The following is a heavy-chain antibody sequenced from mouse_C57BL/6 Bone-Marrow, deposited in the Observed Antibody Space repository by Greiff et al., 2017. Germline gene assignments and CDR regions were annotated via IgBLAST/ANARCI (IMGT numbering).Heavy chain of an antibody. CDR2: IDPEIGDT. D-gene: IGHD2-3*01. Sequence: EVQLQQSGAELVRPGASVKLSCTASGFNIKDDYIHWVKQRPEQGLEWIGWIDPEIGDTEYDSKFQGKATITSDTSSNTAYLQLSSRTSEDPAVYYCSSFDGNYFDFWGQGTPLTVAS. J-gene: IGHJ2*01. CDR3: SSFDGNYFDF. V-gene: IGHV14-4*01. CDR1: GFNIKDDY.